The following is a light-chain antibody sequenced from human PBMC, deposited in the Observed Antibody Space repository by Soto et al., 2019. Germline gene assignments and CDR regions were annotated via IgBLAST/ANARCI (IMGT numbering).Light chain of an antibody. CDR2: GAS. Sequence: EIVLTQSPGTLSLSPGERATLSCRASQTVSSARLAWFQQKPGQAPRLLIYGASSRAPGIPDRFSGSGSETDFTLTISSLQSEDFAVYYCQQYNNWPYTFGQGTKVDIK. V-gene: IGKV3-20*01. J-gene: IGKJ2*01. CDR1: QTVSSAR. CDR3: QQYNNWPYT.